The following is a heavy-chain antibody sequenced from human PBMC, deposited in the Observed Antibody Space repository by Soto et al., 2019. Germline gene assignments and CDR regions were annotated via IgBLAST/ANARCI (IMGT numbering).Heavy chain of an antibody. V-gene: IGHV3-74*01. CDR1: GFTFSHYW. Sequence: EVQLVESGGGLVPPGGSLRLSCAASGFTFSHYWMHWVRQAPGKGLVWVSRINPTGSGTSYADSVKGRFSISRDNAKNTRSLQMNSLRGEDTAVYYCARVRNGEYAFDYWGQGTLVTVSS. CDR3: ARVRNGEYAFDY. CDR2: INPTGSGT. D-gene: IGHD3-10*01. J-gene: IGHJ4*02.